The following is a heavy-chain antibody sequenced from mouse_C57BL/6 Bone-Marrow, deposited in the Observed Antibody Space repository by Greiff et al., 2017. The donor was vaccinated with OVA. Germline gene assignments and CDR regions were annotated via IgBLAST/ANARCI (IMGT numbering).Heavy chain of an antibody. CDR3: ARSGDYDY. D-gene: IGHD2-4*01. CDR1: GYAFSSSW. J-gene: IGHJ2*01. V-gene: IGHV1-82*01. CDR2: IYPGDGDT. Sequence: QVQLKESGPELVKPGASVKISCKASGYAFSSSWMNWVKQRPGKGLEWIGRIYPGDGDTNYNGKFKGKATLTADKSSSTAYMQLSSLTSEDSAVYFCARSGDYDYWGQGTTLTVSS.